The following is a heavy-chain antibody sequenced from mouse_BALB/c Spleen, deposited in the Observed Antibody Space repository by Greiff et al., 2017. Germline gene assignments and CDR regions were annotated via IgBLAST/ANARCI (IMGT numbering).Heavy chain of an antibody. CDR2: IRNKANGYTT. CDR3: ARDGYGNYDFDY. D-gene: IGHD2-10*02. CDR1: GFTFTDYY. Sequence: EVMLVESGGGLVQPGGSLRLSCATSGFTFTDYYMSWVRQPPGKALEWLGFIRNKANGYTTEYSASVKGRFTISRDNSQSILYLQMNTLRAEDSATYYCARDGYGNYDFDYWGQGTTLTVSS. V-gene: IGHV7-3*02. J-gene: IGHJ2*01.